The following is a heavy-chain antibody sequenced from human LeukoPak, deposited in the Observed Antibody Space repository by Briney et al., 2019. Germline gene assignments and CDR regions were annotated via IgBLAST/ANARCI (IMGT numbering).Heavy chain of an antibody. CDR3: ARVWPGYSKSGFDP. D-gene: IGHD6-13*01. Sequence: GASVKVSCKASGYTFTSYAMHWVRQAPGQRLEWMGWINAGNGNTKYAQSLQGRVTMTTDTSTSTAYMELRSLRSDDTVVYYCARVWPGYSKSGFDPWGQGTLVTVSS. V-gene: IGHV1-3*01. CDR1: GYTFTSYA. J-gene: IGHJ5*02. CDR2: INAGNGNT.